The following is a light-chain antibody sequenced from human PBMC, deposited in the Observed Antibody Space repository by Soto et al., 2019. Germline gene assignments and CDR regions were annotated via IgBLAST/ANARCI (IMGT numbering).Light chain of an antibody. J-gene: IGKJ3*01. CDR2: DAS. CDR3: QQYDNFPRT. Sequence: DIQMTQSPSSLSASVGDRVTITCQASQDITNYLNWYQQKPGKAPKLLIHDASTLETGVPSRFSGSGSGTDFIFTISSLQPEDVATYYCQQYDNFPRTFGPGTKVDLK. V-gene: IGKV1-33*01. CDR1: QDITNY.